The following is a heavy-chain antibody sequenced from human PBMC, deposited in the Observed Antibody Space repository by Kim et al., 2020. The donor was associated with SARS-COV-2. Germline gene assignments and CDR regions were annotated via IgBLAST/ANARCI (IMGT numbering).Heavy chain of an antibody. CDR3: ARDGDFLSGYWDY. J-gene: IGHJ4*02. V-gene: IGHV4-59*01. D-gene: IGHD3-3*01. Sequence: YNPSLKSRVTISVDTSKNQFSLKLSSVTAADTAVYYCARDGDFLSGYWDYWGQGTLVTVSS.